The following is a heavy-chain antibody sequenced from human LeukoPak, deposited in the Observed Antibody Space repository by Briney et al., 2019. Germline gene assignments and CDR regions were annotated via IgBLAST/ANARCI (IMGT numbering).Heavy chain of an antibody. V-gene: IGHV3-21*01. J-gene: IGHJ4*02. Sequence: PGGSLRLSCAASGFTFTNYNMNWVRHAPGKGLEWVSCISISSNYIYYPDSVKGRFTISRDNAKNSLYLQMNSLRAEDTAVYYCARDGGGGLDYWGQGTLVTVSS. CDR3: ARDGGGGLDY. CDR1: GFTFTNYN. CDR2: ISISSNYI. D-gene: IGHD2-15*01.